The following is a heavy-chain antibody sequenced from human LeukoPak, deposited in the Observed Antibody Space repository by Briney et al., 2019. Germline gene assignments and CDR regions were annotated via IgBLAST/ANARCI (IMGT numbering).Heavy chain of an antibody. D-gene: IGHD3-3*01. CDR2: ISGGSTYI. V-gene: IGHV3-21*01. CDR3: AREVGSGSRHLEWLSTRGFDY. CDR1: GFIFTNYN. Sequence: GGSLRLSCAASGFIFTNYNLNWVRQAPGKGLEWISSISGGSTYIYYADSVRGRFTISRDNSKNTLYLQMNSLRAEDTAVYYCAREVGSGSRHLEWLSTRGFDYWGQGTLVTVSS. J-gene: IGHJ4*02.